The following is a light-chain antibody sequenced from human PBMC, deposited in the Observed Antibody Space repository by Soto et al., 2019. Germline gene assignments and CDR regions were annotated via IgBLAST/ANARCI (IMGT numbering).Light chain of an antibody. CDR3: QQCGSSST. CDR2: GAS. J-gene: IGKJ5*01. V-gene: IGKV3-20*01. CDR1: QTFSNSF. Sequence: EIVLTQSPGTLSLSPGERATLSCRASQTFSNSFLSWFQQIPGQAPRLLIYGASMRATGIPDRFSGSGSGTDFTLTSSRLEPEDFAVYYCQQCGSSSTFGQGTRLEI.